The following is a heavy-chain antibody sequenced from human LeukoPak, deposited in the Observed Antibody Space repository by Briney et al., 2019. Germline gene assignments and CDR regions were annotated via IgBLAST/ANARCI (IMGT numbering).Heavy chain of an antibody. CDR1: GGSISSYY. CDR2: IYYSGST. D-gene: IGHD6-13*01. V-gene: IGHV4-59*01. J-gene: IGHJ4*02. Sequence: LETLSLTCTVSGGSISSYYWSWIRQPPGKGLEWIGYIYYSGSTNYNPSLKSRVTISVDTSKNQFSLKLSSVTAADTAVYYCARQRIAADYWGQGTLVTVSS. CDR3: ARQRIAADY.